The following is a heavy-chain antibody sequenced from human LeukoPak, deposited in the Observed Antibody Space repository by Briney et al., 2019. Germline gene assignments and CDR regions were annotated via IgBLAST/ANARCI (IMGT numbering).Heavy chain of an antibody. CDR3: ARLGPYYFDS. Sequence: GGSLRLSCAASGFTFSNYAMTWVRQAPGKGLEWVAAISGSGANTYYADSVQGRFTISRDTSRNTLYLQMNSLRAEDTAVYYCARLGPYYFDSWGQGTLVIVSS. D-gene: IGHD2-21*01. V-gene: IGHV3-23*01. J-gene: IGHJ4*02. CDR2: ISGSGANT. CDR1: GFTFSNYA.